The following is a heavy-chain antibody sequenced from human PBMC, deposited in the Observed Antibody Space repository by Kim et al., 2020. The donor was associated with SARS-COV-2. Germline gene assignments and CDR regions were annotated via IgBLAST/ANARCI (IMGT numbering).Heavy chain of an antibody. CDR3: ARGRYSGYDLRDAFDI. Sequence: SLKGRVTISVDTSKNQFSRKLSSVTAADTAGYYCARGRYSGYDLRDAFDIWGQGTMVTVSS. V-gene: IGHV4-34*13. J-gene: IGHJ3*02. D-gene: IGHD5-12*01.